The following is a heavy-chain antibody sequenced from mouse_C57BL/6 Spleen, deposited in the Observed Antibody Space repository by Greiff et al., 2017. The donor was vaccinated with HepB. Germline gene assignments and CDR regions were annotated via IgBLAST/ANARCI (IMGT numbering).Heavy chain of an antibody. CDR1: GYTFTSYW. CDR3: AKDGGMATFAY. V-gene: IGHV1-72*01. D-gene: IGHD2-13*01. J-gene: IGHJ3*01. Sequence: QVQLQQPGAELVKPGASVKLSCKASGYTFTSYWMHWVKQRPGRGLEWIGRIDPHSGGTKYNEKFKSKATLTVDKPSSTAYMQLSSLTSEDSAVYYCAKDGGMATFAYWGQGTLVTVSA. CDR2: IDPHSGGT.